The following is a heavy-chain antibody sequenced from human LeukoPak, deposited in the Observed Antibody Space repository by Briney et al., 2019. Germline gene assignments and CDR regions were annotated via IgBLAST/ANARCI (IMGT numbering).Heavy chain of an antibody. CDR1: GGSISSYY. CDR3: AKGGPLSSGYYFDY. Sequence: SETLSLTCTVSGGSISSYYWSWIRQPPGKGLEWIGYIYYSGSTNYNPSLKSRVTISVDTSKNQFSLKLSSVTAADTAVYYCAKGGPLSSGYYFDYWGQGTLVTVSS. CDR2: IYYSGST. J-gene: IGHJ4*02. D-gene: IGHD3-22*01. V-gene: IGHV4-59*12.